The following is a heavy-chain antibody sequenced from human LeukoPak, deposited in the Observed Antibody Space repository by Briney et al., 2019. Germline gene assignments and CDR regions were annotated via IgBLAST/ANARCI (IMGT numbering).Heavy chain of an antibody. V-gene: IGHV1-2*04. CDR3: ARDLTSTSHWEFDY. Sequence: GASVKVSCKASGCTFADYFIHWVRQAPGQGLEWMGRINPNTGGAEYAPKFQGWVTMTRDTSISTAYVEVNRLISDDTAVYYCARDLTSTSHWEFDYWGQGTMVIVSS. D-gene: IGHD1-26*01. CDR1: GCTFADYF. J-gene: IGHJ4*02. CDR2: INPNTGGA.